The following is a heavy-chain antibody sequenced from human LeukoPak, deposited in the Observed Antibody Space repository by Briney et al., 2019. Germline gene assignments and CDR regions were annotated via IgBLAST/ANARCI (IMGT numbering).Heavy chain of an antibody. V-gene: IGHV4-34*01. CDR1: GTSFSSYY. D-gene: IGHD4-17*01. CDR3: ARMTTGHDF. J-gene: IGHJ4*02. CDR2: VNHSGYT. Sequence: KPSETLSLTCAVSGTSFSSYYWSWIRQPPGKGLEWIGEVNHSGYTNDNPSLKSRVTISVDTSKNQFSLRLRSVTAADTAVYFCARMTTGHDFWGQGPLVTVSS.